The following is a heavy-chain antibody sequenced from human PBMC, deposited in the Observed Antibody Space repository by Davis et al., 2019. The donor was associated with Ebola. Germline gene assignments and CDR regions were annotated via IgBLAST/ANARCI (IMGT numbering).Heavy chain of an antibody. Sequence: AASVTVSCMASGYTFSNYALNWVRQATGQGLEWMGWMNPNSGDTGYAQKFQGRVTMTRNTSISTAYMELSSLRSEDTAVYYCAREGTGDGFIYYHGMDVWGQGTTVTVSS. CDR1: GYTFSNYA. CDR3: AREGTGDGFIYYHGMDV. V-gene: IGHV1-8*01. CDR2: MNPNSGDT. J-gene: IGHJ6*02. D-gene: IGHD1-1*01.